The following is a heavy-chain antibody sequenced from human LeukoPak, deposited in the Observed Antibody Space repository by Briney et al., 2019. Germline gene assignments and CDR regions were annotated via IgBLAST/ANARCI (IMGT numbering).Heavy chain of an antibody. CDR3: VKDAAGASSF. CDR2: ITGSSSRT. J-gene: IGHJ4*02. V-gene: IGHV3-23*01. Sequence: PGGSLRLSCVASGFSFRSYAMSWVRQAPGKGLEWVSSITGSSSRTYFADSVKGRFTISRDNSKDTVYLQMNSLRAEDMAVYYCVKDAAGASSFWGQGTLVTVSS. CDR1: GFSFRSYA. D-gene: IGHD6-19*01.